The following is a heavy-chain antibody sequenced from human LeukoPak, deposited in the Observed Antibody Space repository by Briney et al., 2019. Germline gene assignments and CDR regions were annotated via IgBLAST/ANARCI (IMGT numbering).Heavy chain of an antibody. V-gene: IGHV4-39*01. CDR2: IYYSGST. D-gene: IGHD5-18*01. J-gene: IGHJ6*03. CDR3: ARPTSRGYSYGGYYMDV. CDR1: GGSISSSSYY. Sequence: SETLSLTCTVSGGSISSSSYYWGWIRQPPGKGLECIGSIYYSGSTYYNPSLKSRVTISVDTSKNQFSLKLSSVTAADTAVYYCARPTSRGYSYGGYYMDVWGKGTTVTVSS.